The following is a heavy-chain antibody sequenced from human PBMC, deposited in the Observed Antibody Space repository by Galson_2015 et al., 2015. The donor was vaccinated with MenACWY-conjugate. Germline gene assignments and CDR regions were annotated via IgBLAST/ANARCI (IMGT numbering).Heavy chain of an antibody. J-gene: IGHJ6*03. V-gene: IGHV2-5*02. CDR2: VYWDDDK. CDR1: GFSLSTSGVG. D-gene: IGHD6-19*01. Sequence: PALVKPTQPLTLTCTFSGFSLSTSGVGVGWIRQPPGKALEWLALVYWDDDKRSSPSLKSRLTITKDTSKNQVVLTMTNMDPVDTATYYCAHTAGYSSGWPQYYYYYMDVWGKGTTVTVSS. CDR3: AHTAGYSSGWPQYYYYYMDV.